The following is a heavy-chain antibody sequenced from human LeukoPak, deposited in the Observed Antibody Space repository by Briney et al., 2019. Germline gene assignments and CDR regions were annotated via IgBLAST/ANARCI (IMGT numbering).Heavy chain of an antibody. CDR2: ISSSSSYI. Sequence: PGGSLRLSCAASGFTFSSYSMNWVRQAPGKGLEWVSSISSSSSYIYYADSVKGRFTISRDNAKNSLYLQMNSLRAEDTAVYYCARDYQLRHAFDIWGQGIMVTVSS. CDR3: ARDYQLRHAFDI. D-gene: IGHD2-2*01. J-gene: IGHJ3*02. CDR1: GFTFSSYS. V-gene: IGHV3-21*01.